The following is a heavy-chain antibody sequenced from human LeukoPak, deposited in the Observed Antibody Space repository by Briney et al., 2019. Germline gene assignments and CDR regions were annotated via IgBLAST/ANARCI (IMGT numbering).Heavy chain of an antibody. Sequence: SETLSLTCSVSGGSISSSTYYWGWIRQPPGKGLEWIGSIYYSGKTYYNPSLKSRVTISVDTSKNQFALKLSSVTAADTTVYYCARQRRYSSGWFDWFDPWGQGTLVTVSS. CDR2: IYYSGKT. D-gene: IGHD6-19*01. CDR3: ARQRRYSSGWFDWFDP. J-gene: IGHJ5*02. CDR1: GGSISSSTYY. V-gene: IGHV4-39*01.